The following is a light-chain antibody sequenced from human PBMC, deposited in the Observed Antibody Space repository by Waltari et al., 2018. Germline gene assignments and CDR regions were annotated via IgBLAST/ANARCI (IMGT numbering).Light chain of an antibody. CDR1: ALPKKY. Sequence: SYELTQPPSVSVSPGQTARITCSGDALPKKYAYWYQQKSGQAPVLVIYEDSKRTSGIPERFSGSSSGTMATLTISGAQVEDEDDYYCYSTDSSGTHRVFGGGTKLTVL. CDR3: YSTDSSGTHRV. CDR2: EDS. J-gene: IGLJ3*02. V-gene: IGLV3-10*03.